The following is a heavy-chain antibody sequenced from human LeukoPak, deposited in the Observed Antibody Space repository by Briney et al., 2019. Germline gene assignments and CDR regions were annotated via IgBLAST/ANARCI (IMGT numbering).Heavy chain of an antibody. J-gene: IGHJ4*02. Sequence: PSETLSLTCTVSGGSNSSGSYYWSWIRQPAGKGLEWIGRIYTSGSTNYNPSLKSRVTISVDTSKNQFSLKLSSVTAADTAVYYCARLPGHYDFWSGYTYDYWGQGTLVTVSS. V-gene: IGHV4-61*02. D-gene: IGHD3-3*01. CDR1: GGSNSSGSYY. CDR3: ARLPGHYDFWSGYTYDY. CDR2: IYTSGST.